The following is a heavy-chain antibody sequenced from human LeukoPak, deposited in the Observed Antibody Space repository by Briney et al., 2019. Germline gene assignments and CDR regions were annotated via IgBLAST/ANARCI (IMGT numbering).Heavy chain of an antibody. CDR1: GGSFSGYY. J-gene: IGHJ4*02. Sequence: SSETLSLTCAVYGGSFSGYYWSWIRQPPGKGLEWIGEINHSGSTNYNPSLKSRVTISVDTSKNQFSLKLSSVTAADTAVYYCARGRYYYGSGSYDYWGQGTLVTVSS. V-gene: IGHV4-34*01. CDR3: ARGRYYYGSGSYDY. CDR2: INHSGST. D-gene: IGHD3-10*01.